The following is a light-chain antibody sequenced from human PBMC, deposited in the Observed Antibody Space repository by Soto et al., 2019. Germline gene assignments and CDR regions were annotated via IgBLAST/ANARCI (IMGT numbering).Light chain of an antibody. CDR2: DAS. CDR1: QTVRNNY. J-gene: IGKJ4*01. CDR3: QQFSSYPLT. Sequence: EFVLTQSPGTLSLSPGERATLSCRASQTVRNNYLAWYQQKPGQAPRLLIYDASSRAPGIPDRFSGGGSGTDFTLTISRLESEDFAVYYCQQFSSYPLTFGGGAKVDIK. V-gene: IGKV3-20*01.